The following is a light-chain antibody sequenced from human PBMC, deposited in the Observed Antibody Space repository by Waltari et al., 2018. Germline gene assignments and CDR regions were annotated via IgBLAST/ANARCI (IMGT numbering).Light chain of an antibody. J-gene: IGLJ2*01. CDR3: SSYGGSNTVV. CDR2: EVS. CDR1: SSDVGAYNY. Sequence: QSALTQPPSASGSPGQSVTISCTGTSSDVGAYNYVSWYQQHPGKAPKLMISEVSKRPSGVPVGFSGSKSGNTASLTVSGLQSEDEADYYCSSYGGSNTVVFGGGTKLTVL. V-gene: IGLV2-8*01.